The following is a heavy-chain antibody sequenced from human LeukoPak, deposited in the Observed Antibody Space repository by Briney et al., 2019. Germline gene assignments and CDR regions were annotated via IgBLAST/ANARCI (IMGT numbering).Heavy chain of an antibody. CDR1: GFTFSSYG. Sequence: GRSLRLSCAASGFTFSSYGMHWVRQAPGKGLEWVGRIKKKMDGGTTEYAAPVNGRFTISRDDAKNTLYLQMNSLKIEDTAVYYCTTHHPPGIWGQGTMVTVSS. V-gene: IGHV3-15*01. J-gene: IGHJ3*02. CDR3: TTHHPPGI. CDR2: IKKKMDGGTT.